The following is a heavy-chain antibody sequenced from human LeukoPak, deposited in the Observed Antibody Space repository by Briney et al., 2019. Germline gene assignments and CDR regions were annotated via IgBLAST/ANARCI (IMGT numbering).Heavy chain of an antibody. Sequence: SETLSLTCTVSGGSISSYYWSWIRQPPGKGLEWIGYIYYSGSTNYNPSLKSRVTISVDTSKNQFPLKLSSVTAADTAVYYCARDAAGTWDNWFDPWGQGTLVTVSS. CDR2: IYYSGST. V-gene: IGHV4-59*01. J-gene: IGHJ5*02. D-gene: IGHD6-13*01. CDR1: GGSISSYY. CDR3: ARDAAGTWDNWFDP.